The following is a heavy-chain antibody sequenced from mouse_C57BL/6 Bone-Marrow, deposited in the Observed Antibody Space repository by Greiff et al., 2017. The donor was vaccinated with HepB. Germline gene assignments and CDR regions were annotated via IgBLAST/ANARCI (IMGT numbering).Heavy chain of an antibody. J-gene: IGHJ1*03. CDR3: AREVVYYGSSYGWYFDV. Sequence: PLQQPGASLFQPGAPSQLSCKASGSPPTSYWPHWVKQRPGQGPEWPGMIHPNSGSTNYNEKFKSKATLTVDKSSSTAYMQLSSLTSEDSAVYYCAREVVYYGSSYGWYFDVWGTGTTVTVSS. CDR2: IHPNSGST. D-gene: IGHD1-1*01. V-gene: IGHV1-64*01. CDR1: GSPPTSYW.